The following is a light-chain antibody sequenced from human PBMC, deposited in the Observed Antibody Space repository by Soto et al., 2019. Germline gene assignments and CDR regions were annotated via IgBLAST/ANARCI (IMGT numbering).Light chain of an antibody. CDR2: AAS. J-gene: IGKJ2*01. Sequence: ELVLTQSPGTLSLSPGDRATLSCRASQSVNNNYLAWYLQKPGQTPRLLIYAASSRDTGIPDRFSGSGSGTDFTLTISRLEPEDFAVYYCQQYGSSPYTFGQGTKLEIK. V-gene: IGKV3-20*01. CDR1: QSVNNNY. CDR3: QQYGSSPYT.